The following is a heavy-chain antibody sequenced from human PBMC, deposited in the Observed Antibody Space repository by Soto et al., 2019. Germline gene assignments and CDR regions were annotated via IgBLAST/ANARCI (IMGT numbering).Heavy chain of an antibody. CDR1: GYTFTSYG. CDR3: VYGDYVAIHYYYYYGMDV. J-gene: IGHJ6*02. D-gene: IGHD4-17*01. V-gene: IGHV1-69*13. CDR2: IIPIFGTA. Sequence: SVKVSCKASGYTFTSYGISWVRQAPGQGLEWMGWIIPIFGTANYAQKFQGRVTITADESTSTAYMELSSLRSEDTTVYYCVYGDYVAIHYYYYYGMDVWGQGTTVTVSS.